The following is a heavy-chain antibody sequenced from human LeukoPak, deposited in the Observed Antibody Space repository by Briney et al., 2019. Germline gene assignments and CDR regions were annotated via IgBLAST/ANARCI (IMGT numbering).Heavy chain of an antibody. CDR2: IYHSGST. J-gene: IGHJ4*02. Sequence: SETLSLTCTVSGYSISSGYYWGWIRPPPGKGLEWIGIIYHSGSTYYNPSLKSRVTISVDTSKNQFSLKLSSVTAADTAVYYCAHPSSHGDYWGQGALVTVSS. CDR1: GYSISSGYY. V-gene: IGHV4-38-2*02. CDR3: AHPSSHGDY. D-gene: IGHD1-26*01.